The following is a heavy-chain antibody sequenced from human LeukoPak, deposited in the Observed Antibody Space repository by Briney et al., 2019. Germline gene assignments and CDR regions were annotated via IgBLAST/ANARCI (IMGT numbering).Heavy chain of an antibody. CDR1: GYTFTSYY. CDR2: INPSGSST. CDR3: AFRRGGGWQAAGY. V-gene: IGHV1-46*01. J-gene: IGHJ4*02. Sequence: ASVKVSCKASGYTFTSYYMHWVRQAPGQGLEWMGIINPSGSSTSYAQKFQGRVTMTRDTSTSTVYMELSSLRSEDTAVYYCAFRRGGGWQAAGYWGQGTLVTVSS. D-gene: IGHD6-19*01.